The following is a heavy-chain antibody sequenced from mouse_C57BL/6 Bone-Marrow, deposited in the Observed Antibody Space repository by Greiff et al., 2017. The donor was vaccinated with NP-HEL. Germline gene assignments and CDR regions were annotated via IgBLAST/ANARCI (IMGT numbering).Heavy chain of an antibody. CDR2: IDPSDSYT. V-gene: IGHV1-69*01. Sequence: QVQLQQSGAELVMPGASVKLSCKASGYTFTSYWMHWVKQRPGQGLEWIGEIDPSDSYTNYNQKFKGKSTLTVDKSSSTAYMPLSSLTSEDSAVYYCARFNYGSPFDYWGQGTTLTVSS. CDR1: GYTFTSYW. D-gene: IGHD1-1*01. J-gene: IGHJ2*01. CDR3: ARFNYGSPFDY.